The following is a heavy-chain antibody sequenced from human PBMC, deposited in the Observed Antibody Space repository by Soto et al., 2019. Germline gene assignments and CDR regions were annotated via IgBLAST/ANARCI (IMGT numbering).Heavy chain of an antibody. CDR1: GYTFTSYD. CDR3: ARRGGYCSDGSCYQLRD. V-gene: IGHV1-8*01. J-gene: IGHJ4*02. Sequence: QVQLVQSGAEVKKPGASVKVSCKASGYTFTSYDINWVRQATGQGLEGMGWMNPNSGNTGNAQKFQGRVTMTRNTSISTAYMELSSLSSEDTAVYYCARRGGYCSDGSCYQLRDWGQGTLVTGSS. D-gene: IGHD2-15*01. CDR2: MNPNSGNT.